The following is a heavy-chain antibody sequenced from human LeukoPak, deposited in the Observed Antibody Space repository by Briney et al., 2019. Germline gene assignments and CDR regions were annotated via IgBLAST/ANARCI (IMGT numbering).Heavy chain of an antibody. J-gene: IGHJ4*02. CDR2: IYTSGST. CDR3: ARAVRYSYGYTSSYYFDY. V-gene: IGHV4-4*07. Sequence: SETLSLTCTVSGGSINSYYWSWIRQPAGKGLEWIGRIYTSGSTNYNPSLKSRVTISVDTSKNQFSLKLSSVTAADTAVYYCARAVRYSYGYTSSYYFDYWGQGTLVTVSS. D-gene: IGHD5-18*01. CDR1: GGSINSYY.